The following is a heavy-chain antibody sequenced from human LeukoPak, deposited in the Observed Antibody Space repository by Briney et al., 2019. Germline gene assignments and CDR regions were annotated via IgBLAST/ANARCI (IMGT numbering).Heavy chain of an antibody. V-gene: IGHV1-8*01. Sequence: ASVKVSCKASGYTFTSYDINCVRQATGQGLEWMGWMNPNSGNTGYAQNFQGRVTMTRNTSISTAYMELSSLRSDDTAIYYCAKGVPSDYWGQGTLVTVSS. CDR2: MNPNSGNT. J-gene: IGHJ4*02. D-gene: IGHD2-2*01. CDR1: GYTFTSYD. CDR3: AKGVPSDY.